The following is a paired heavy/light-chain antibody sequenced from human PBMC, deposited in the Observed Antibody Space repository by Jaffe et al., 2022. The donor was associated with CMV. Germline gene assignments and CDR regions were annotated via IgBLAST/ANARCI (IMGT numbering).Heavy chain of an antibody. CDR3: ARDGDSRPSRDWYFDL. CDR2: IKTDGSSTA. V-gene: IGHV3-74*01. D-gene: IGHD6-6*01. Sequence: LVESGGGLVQPGGSLRLSCAASGFTFSNYWMHWVRQAPGKGLVWVSRIKTDGSSTADYADSVKGRFTISRDNAKNTLHLQMNTLRVEDTAVYYCARDGDSRPSRDWYFDLWGRGTLVSVSS. CDR1: GFTFSNYW. J-gene: IGHJ2*01.
Light chain of an antibody. Sequence: QSALTQPASVSGSPGQSITLSCTGTSSDVGTYNLVSWYQQHPGKAPKLMIYEVSKRPSGVSNRFSGSKSGNTASLTISGLQAEDEADYYCCSYAGGGQGVFGGGTKLTVL. CDR3: CSYAGGGQGV. CDR2: EVS. J-gene: IGLJ2*01. CDR1: SSDVGTYNL. V-gene: IGLV2-23*02.